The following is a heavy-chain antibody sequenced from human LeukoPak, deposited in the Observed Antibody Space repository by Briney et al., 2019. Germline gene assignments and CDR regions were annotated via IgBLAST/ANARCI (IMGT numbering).Heavy chain of an antibody. Sequence: PGGSLRLSCAASGFTFSSYSMNWVRQAPGKGLEWVSSISSSSSYIYHADSVKGRFTISRDNAKNSLYLQMNSLRAEDTAVYYCARDRSGMIVVVHFDYWGQGTLVTVSS. J-gene: IGHJ4*02. CDR3: ARDRSGMIVVVHFDY. CDR1: GFTFSSYS. CDR2: ISSSSSYI. D-gene: IGHD3-22*01. V-gene: IGHV3-21*01.